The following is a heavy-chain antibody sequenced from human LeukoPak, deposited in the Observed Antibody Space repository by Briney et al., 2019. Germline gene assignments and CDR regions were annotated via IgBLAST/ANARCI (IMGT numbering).Heavy chain of an antibody. CDR1: GFTFSSYS. D-gene: IGHD7-27*01. CDR3: ARAGLGSSWALFDY. J-gene: IGHJ4*02. Sequence: GSLRLSCAASGFTFSSYSMNWVRQAPGKGLEWVSPISSSSSYIYYADSVKGRFTISRDNAKNSLYLQMNSLRAEDTAVYYCARAGLGSSWALFDYWGQGTLVTVSS. V-gene: IGHV3-21*01. CDR2: ISSSSSYI.